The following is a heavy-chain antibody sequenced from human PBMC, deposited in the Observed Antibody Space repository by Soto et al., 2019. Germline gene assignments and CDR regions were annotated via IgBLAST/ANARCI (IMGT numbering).Heavy chain of an antibody. Sequence: GGSLILSCAASGFTFGIYAISWVRQAPGKGLEWVSSISDNGGSTYHADSVKGRFTISRDNSRNTLYLQMKGLRAEDTALYYCAKGLKGEEYGSYWIVRSLLFDICGQGTMVTVSS. CDR3: AKGLKGEEYGSYWIVRSLLFDI. CDR1: GFTFGIYA. D-gene: IGHD1-1*01. V-gene: IGHV3-23*01. J-gene: IGHJ3*02. CDR2: ISDNGGST.